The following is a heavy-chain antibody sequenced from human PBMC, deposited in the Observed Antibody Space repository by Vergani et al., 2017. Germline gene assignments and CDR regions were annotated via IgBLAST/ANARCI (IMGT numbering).Heavy chain of an antibody. J-gene: IGHJ4*02. D-gene: IGHD3-22*01. Sequence: EVQLVESGGGLVQPGGSLRLSCAASGFTFSSYSMNWVRQAPGKGLEWVSYITSSSTIIYYADSVKGRFTTSRDNAANSLYLQMNSLRDDDTAVYYCARGPPTYDSSAYYYYWGQGTLVTVSS. CDR2: ITSSSTII. CDR3: ARGPPTYDSSAYYYY. V-gene: IGHV3-48*02. CDR1: GFTFSSYS.